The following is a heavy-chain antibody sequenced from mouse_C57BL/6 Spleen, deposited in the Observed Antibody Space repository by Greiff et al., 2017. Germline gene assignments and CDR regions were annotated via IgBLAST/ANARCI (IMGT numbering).Heavy chain of an antibody. CDR1: GYTFTSYW. D-gene: IGHD1-1*01. CDR3: ARAVTTVVAFDY. V-gene: IGHV1-55*01. J-gene: IGHJ2*01. CDR2: IYPGSGST. Sequence: QVQLQQPGAELVKPGASVKMSCKASGYTFTSYWITWVKQRPGQGLEWIGDIYPGSGSTNYNEKFKSKATLTVDTSSSTAYMQLSSLTSEDSAVYYCARAVTTVVAFDYWGQGTTLTVSS.